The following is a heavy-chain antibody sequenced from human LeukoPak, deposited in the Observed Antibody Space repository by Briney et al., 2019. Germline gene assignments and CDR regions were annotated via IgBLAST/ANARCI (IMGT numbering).Heavy chain of an antibody. CDR2: IYHSGST. D-gene: IGHD3-10*01. CDR1: GYSISSGYY. CDR3: ARVPMVRGVSFDP. V-gene: IGHV4-38-2*02. Sequence: KPSETLSLTXTVSGYSISSGYYWGWIRPPPGKGLEWIGSIYHSGSTYYNPSLKSRVTISVDTSKNQFSLKLSSVTAADTAVYYCARVPMVRGVSFDPWGQGTLVTVSS. J-gene: IGHJ5*02.